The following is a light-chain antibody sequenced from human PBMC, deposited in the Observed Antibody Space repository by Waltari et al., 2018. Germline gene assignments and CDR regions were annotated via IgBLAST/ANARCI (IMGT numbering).Light chain of an antibody. V-gene: IGKV1-5*03. Sequence: DIQMTQSPSSLSASVGDRVTITCRASQNVKYWLAWFQQKPGKAPKVLISKISTLESGVPPRFSGSGSGTEFTLTISSLQPDDFATYYCQQYNSLTWTFGQGTKV. CDR2: KIS. CDR1: QNVKYW. J-gene: IGKJ1*01. CDR3: QQYNSLTWT.